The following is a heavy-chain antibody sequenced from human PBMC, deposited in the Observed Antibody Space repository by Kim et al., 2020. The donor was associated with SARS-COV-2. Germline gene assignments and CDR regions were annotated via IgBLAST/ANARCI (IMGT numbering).Heavy chain of an antibody. V-gene: IGHV4-39*01. CDR2: IYYSGST. CDR1: GGSISSSSYY. J-gene: IGHJ5*02. CDR3: AGSNLGYCSGGSCYGFDP. D-gene: IGHD2-15*01. Sequence: SETLSLTCTVSGGSISSSSYYWGWIRQPPGKGLEWIGSIYYSGSTYYNPSLKSRVTISVDTSKNQFSLKLSSVTAADTAVYYCAGSNLGYCSGGSCYGFDPWDQGTLVTVSS.